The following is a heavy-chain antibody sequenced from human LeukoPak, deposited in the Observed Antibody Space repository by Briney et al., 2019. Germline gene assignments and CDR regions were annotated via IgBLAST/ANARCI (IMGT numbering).Heavy chain of an antibody. Sequence: GGTLRLSCAASGFTFSSYGMSWVRQAPGKGLEWVSAISGSGGSTYYADSVKGRFTISRDNSKNTLSLQMNYLRVDDTAVYYCAVQRTLWQQVLDHWGQGTLVTVSS. CDR1: GFTFSSYG. J-gene: IGHJ4*02. CDR3: AVQRTLWQQVLDH. D-gene: IGHD6-13*01. V-gene: IGHV3-23*01. CDR2: ISGSGGST.